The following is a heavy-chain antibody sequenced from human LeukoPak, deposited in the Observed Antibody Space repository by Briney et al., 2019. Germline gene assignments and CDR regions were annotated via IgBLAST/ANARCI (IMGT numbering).Heavy chain of an antibody. CDR1: GGSISSGSYY. CDR2: IYTSGST. D-gene: IGHD2-2*01. J-gene: IGHJ1*01. V-gene: IGHV4-61*02. Sequence: PSQTLSLTCTVSGGSISSGSYYWSWIWQPAGKGLEWIGRIYTSGSTNYNPSLKSRVTISVDTSKNQFSLKLSSVTAADTAVYYCARNVKEPAAEYFQHWGQGTLVTVSS. CDR3: ARNVKEPAAEYFQH.